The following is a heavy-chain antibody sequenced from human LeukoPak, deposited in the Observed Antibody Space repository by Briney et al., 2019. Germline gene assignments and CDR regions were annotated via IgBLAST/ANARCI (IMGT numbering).Heavy chain of an antibody. V-gene: IGHV3-30*18. CDR1: GFTFSSYG. D-gene: IGHD6-19*01. J-gene: IGHJ6*02. Sequence: SGGSLRLSCAASGFTFSSYGMHWVRQAPGKGLEWVAVISYDGSNKYYADSVKGRFTISRDNSKNTLYLQMNSLRAEDTAVYYCAKDLDSGGSSEWLESFGMDVWGQGTTVTVSS. CDR3: AKDLDSGGSSEWLESFGMDV. CDR2: ISYDGSNK.